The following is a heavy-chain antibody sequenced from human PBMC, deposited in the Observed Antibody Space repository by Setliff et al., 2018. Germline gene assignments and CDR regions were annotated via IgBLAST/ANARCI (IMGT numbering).Heavy chain of an antibody. D-gene: IGHD3-3*01. Sequence: PGESLKISCKGSGYSFTSYWIGWVRQMPGKGLEWMGIIYPGDSDTRYSPSFQGQVTISADKSISTAYLQWSSLKASDTAMYYCARSRSNFWSGYFNWFDPWGQGTRVTVPQ. V-gene: IGHV5-51*01. CDR3: ARSRSNFWSGYFNWFDP. CDR2: IYPGDSDT. CDR1: GYSFTSYW. J-gene: IGHJ5*02.